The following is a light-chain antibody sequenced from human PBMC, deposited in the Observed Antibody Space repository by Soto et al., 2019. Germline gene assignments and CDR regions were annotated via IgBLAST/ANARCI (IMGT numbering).Light chain of an antibody. CDR1: SSNIGAGYD. Sequence: SVLPQPPSVSGAPGQRVTLSCTGSSSNIGAGYDVHWYPQLPGTAPKLLIYGNSNRPSGVPDRFSGSKSGTSASLAITGLQAEDEADYYCQSYDSSLSGYVVFGGGTQLTVL. CDR3: QSYDSSLSGYVV. CDR2: GNS. V-gene: IGLV1-40*01. J-gene: IGLJ2*01.